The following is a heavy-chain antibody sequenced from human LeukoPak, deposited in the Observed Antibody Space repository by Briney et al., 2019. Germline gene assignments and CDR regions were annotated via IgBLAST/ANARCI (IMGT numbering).Heavy chain of an antibody. V-gene: IGHV3-48*03. D-gene: IGHD2-15*01. J-gene: IGHJ6*03. Sequence: GGSLRLSCAASGFTFSSYEMNWVRQAPGKGLEWVSYISSSGSTIYYADSVKGRFTISRDNAKNSLYLQMNSLRAEDTAVYYCARAPRVAASRGYYYYYMDVWGKGTTVTVSS. CDR1: GFTFSSYE. CDR2: ISSSGSTI. CDR3: ARAPRVAASRGYYYYYMDV.